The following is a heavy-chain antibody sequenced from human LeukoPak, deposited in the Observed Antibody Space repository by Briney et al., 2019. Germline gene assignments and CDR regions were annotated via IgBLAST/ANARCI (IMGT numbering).Heavy chain of an antibody. J-gene: IGHJ5*02. Sequence: SETLSLTCTVSGGSISSYYWSWIRQPPGKGLEWIGYIYYSGSTNYNPSLKSRVTISVDTSKNQFSLKLSSVTAADTAVYYCARDEMVRGGAYDPWGQGTLVTVSS. CDR1: GGSISSYY. CDR3: ARDEMVRGGAYDP. D-gene: IGHD3-10*01. V-gene: IGHV4-59*01. CDR2: IYYSGST.